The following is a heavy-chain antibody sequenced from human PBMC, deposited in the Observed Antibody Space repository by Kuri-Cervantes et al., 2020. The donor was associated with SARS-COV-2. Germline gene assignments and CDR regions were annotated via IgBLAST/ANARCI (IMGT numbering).Heavy chain of an antibody. J-gene: IGHJ3*02. CDR1: GFTFSSYA. CDR3: AKPDAFDI. V-gene: IGHV3-23*01. CDR2: ISGSGGST. Sequence: ETLSLTCAASGFTFSSYAMSWVRQAPGKGLEWVSAISGSGGSTYYADSVKGRFTISRDNSKNTLYLQMNSLRAEDTAVYYCAKPDAFDIWGQGTMVTVSS.